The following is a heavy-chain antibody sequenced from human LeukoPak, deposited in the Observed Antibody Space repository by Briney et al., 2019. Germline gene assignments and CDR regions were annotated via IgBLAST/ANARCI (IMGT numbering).Heavy chain of an antibody. CDR2: ISGSGGST. V-gene: IGHV3-23*01. CDR1: GFTFSSYA. CDR3: AKATVTHNDAFDI. D-gene: IGHD4-17*01. J-gene: IGHJ3*02. Sequence: GGSLRLSCAASGFTFSSYAMSWVRQAPGKGLEWVSSISGSGGSTYYADSVKGRFTISRDNSKNTLYLQMNSLRAENTAVYYCAKATVTHNDAFDIWGQGTMVTVSS.